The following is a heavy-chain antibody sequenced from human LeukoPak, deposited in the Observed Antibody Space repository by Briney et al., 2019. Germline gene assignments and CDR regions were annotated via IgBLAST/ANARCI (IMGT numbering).Heavy chain of an antibody. V-gene: IGHV4-61*02. CDR3: AGATGAFDY. CDR1: GGSISSGSYY. D-gene: IGHD4/OR15-4a*01. CDR2: IYTSGST. J-gene: IGHJ4*02. Sequence: PSETLSLTCTVSGGSISSGSYYCSWIRQPAGKGLEWIGRIYTSGSTNYNPSLKSRVTISVDTSKNQFSLKLSSVTAADTAVYYCAGATGAFDYWGQGTLVTVSS.